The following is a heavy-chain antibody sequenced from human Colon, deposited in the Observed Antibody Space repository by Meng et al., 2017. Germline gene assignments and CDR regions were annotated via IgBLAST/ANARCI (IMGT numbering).Heavy chain of an antibody. CDR1: GFTFTSYA. CDR3: AKGEWYFDF. CDR2: ISDSGVTT. J-gene: IGHJ2*01. V-gene: IGHV3-23*01. Sequence: EVQLLDSGGGLVQPGGSLRLSCVASGFTFTSYAMTWVRQAPGKGLKLVSTISDSGVTTYYADSVKGRFSISRDNSKKTVYLQMNSLRAEDTAIYYCAKGEWYFDFWGRGTLVTSPQ.